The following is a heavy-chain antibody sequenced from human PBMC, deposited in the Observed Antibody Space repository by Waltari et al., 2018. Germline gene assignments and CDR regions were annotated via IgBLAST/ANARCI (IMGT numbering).Heavy chain of an antibody. D-gene: IGHD5-12*01. CDR3: ACRREWLRFSYYYGMDV. CDR1: GGTFSSSA. V-gene: IGHV1-69*01. J-gene: IGHJ6*02. CDR2: IVPSLGTA. Sequence: QVQLVQSGAEVKKPGSSVKVSCKASGGTFSSSAISWVRQAPGQGLEWMGGIVPSLGTANYPRRFQGRVTSTADEAARTAYMEVGRLGSEDTAVYYCACRREWLRFSYYYGMDVGGQGTTVIVSS.